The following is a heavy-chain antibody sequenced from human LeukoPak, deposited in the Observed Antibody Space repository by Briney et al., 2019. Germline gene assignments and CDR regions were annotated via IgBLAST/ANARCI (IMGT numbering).Heavy chain of an antibody. CDR3: ARDKYDGTFDY. CDR2: ISSSSIYI. Sequence: GGSLRLSCAASGCTFSSYSMNWVRQAQGKGLEWVSSISSSSIYIYYADSVKGRFTISRDNAKNSLYLQMNSLRAEDTAVYYCARDKYDGTFDYWGQGTLVTVSS. J-gene: IGHJ4*02. V-gene: IGHV3-21*01. D-gene: IGHD1-14*01. CDR1: GCTFSSYS.